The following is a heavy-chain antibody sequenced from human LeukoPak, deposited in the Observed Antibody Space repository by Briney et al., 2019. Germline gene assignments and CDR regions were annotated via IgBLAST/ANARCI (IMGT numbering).Heavy chain of an antibody. J-gene: IGHJ5*02. V-gene: IGHV3-30-3*01. CDR3: ARGGVFWSGYYSNWFDP. CDR1: GFTFSSYA. CDR2: ISYDGSNK. Sequence: PGGSLRLSCAASGFTFSSYAMPWVRQAPGKGLEWVAVISYDGSNKYYADSVKGRFTISRDNSKNTLYLQMNSLRAEDTAVYYCARGGVFWSGYYSNWFDPWGQGTLVTVSS. D-gene: IGHD3-3*01.